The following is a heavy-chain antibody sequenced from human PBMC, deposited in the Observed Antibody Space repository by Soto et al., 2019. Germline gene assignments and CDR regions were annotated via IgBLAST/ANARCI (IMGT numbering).Heavy chain of an antibody. V-gene: IGHV1-46*01. D-gene: IGHD3-22*01. CDR2: ISPDGDVT. Sequence: GASVKVSCKASGFTFSTYFMHWLRQAPGQGLEWMGVISPDGDVTAYAKNFQGRVTLTKDTPTTTLYMELTSLRSEDTAVYYCARDWRYSSGIDYWGQGTPVTVSS. J-gene: IGHJ4*02. CDR1: GFTFSTYF. CDR3: ARDWRYSSGIDY.